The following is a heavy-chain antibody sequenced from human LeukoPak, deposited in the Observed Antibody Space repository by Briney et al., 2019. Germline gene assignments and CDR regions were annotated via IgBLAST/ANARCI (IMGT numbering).Heavy chain of an antibody. CDR2: ISSSSSTI. J-gene: IGHJ6*02. CDR1: GFTFSSYS. V-gene: IGHV3-48*01. CDR3: ARAYYGMDV. Sequence: GGFLRLSCAASGFTFSSYSMNWVRQAPGKGLEWVSYISSSSSTIYYADSVKGRFTISRDNAKNSLYLQMNSLRAEDTAVYYCARAYYGMDVWGQGTTVTVSS.